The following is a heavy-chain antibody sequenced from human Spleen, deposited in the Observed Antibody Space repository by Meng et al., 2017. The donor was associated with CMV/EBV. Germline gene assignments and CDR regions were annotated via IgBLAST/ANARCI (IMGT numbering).Heavy chain of an antibody. D-gene: IGHD5-18*01. CDR1: GYTFTRYY. CDR3: ARVNTAFDY. Sequence: HVLRLHSGADVKKPGASVKVSCKASGYTFTRYYMLWVGQAPGQGLEWRGIINPSGGSTSYAQKFQGRVTMTRDTSTSTVYMELSSLRSEDTAVYYCARVNTAFDYWGQGTLVTVSS. CDR2: INPSGGST. V-gene: IGHV1-46*01. J-gene: IGHJ4*02.